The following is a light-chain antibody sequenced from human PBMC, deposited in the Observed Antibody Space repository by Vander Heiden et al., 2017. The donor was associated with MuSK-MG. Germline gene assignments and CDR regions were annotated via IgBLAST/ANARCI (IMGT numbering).Light chain of an antibody. Sequence: YVLTQPLSVSVAPGETARITGGGNNIGNKGVHWYQTKPGQAHVLGIYYDSDRPSGIPERLSGSNSGNTATLTISRVEAGDEADYFCQVWDSRSDHRVFGGGTKLTVL. V-gene: IGLV3-21*04. CDR3: QVWDSRSDHRV. CDR2: YDS. J-gene: IGLJ3*02. CDR1: NIGNKG.